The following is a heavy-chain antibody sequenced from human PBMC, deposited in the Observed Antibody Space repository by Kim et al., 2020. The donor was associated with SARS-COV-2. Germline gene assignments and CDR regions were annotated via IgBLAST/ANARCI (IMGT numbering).Heavy chain of an antibody. CDR3: ARGSSWNGFDF. Sequence: TTHFNSSLQSRMTVSLDTSKNQFSLGLRSVTAADTAIYFCARGSSWNGFDFWGQGTLVTVSS. D-gene: IGHD6-13*01. V-gene: IGHV4-31*02. CDR2: TT. J-gene: IGHJ4*02.